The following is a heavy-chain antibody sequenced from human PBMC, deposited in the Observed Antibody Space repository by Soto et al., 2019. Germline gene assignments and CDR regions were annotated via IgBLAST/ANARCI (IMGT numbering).Heavy chain of an antibody. V-gene: IGHV3-21*06. CDR3: ARESEDLTSNFDY. CDR2: ISSTTNYI. J-gene: IGHJ4*02. CDR1: GFTFTRNS. Sequence: GGSLSLSCAASGFTFTRNSTNWVRQAPGKGLEWVSSISSTTNYIYYGDSMKGRFTISRDNAKNSLYLEMNSLRAEDTAVYYCARESEDLTSNFDYWGQGTLVTVSS.